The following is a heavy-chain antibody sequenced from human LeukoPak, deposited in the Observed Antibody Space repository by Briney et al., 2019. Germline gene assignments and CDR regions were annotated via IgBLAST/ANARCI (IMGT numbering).Heavy chain of an antibody. CDR3: VKDKGLTYYYDSSGYYYVPDY. D-gene: IGHD3-22*01. CDR2: ISSNGGST. Sequence: TGGSLRLSCAASGFTFSSYSMHWVRQAPGKGLEYVSAISSNGGSTYYADSVKGRFTISRDNSKNTLYLQMSSLRAEDTAVYYCVKDKGLTYYYDSSGYYYVPDYWGQGTLVTVSS. CDR1: GFTFSSYS. J-gene: IGHJ4*02. V-gene: IGHV3-64D*09.